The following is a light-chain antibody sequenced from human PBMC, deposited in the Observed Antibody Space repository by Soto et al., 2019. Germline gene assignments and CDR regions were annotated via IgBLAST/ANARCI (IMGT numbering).Light chain of an antibody. CDR3: QQYNSYSPI. CDR1: QSISSW. J-gene: IGKJ4*01. CDR2: DAS. Sequence: DIQMTQSPSTLSASVGDRVTITCRASQSISSWLAWYQQKPGKAPKLLIYDASSLESGVPSRFSGSGSGTEFTLPISSLQPDDFATYYCQQYNSYSPIFGGGTKVEIK. V-gene: IGKV1-5*01.